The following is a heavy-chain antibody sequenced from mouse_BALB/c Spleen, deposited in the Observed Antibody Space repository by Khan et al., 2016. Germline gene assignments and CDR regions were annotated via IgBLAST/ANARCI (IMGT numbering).Heavy chain of an antibody. CDR3: SSDYDGFAY. Sequence: QVQLKQSGPGLVAPSQSLSITCTVSGFSLTGYGVNWVRQPPGKGLEWLGKIWGDGRTDYNSALKSRVSISKDNSKSQVFLKMISLQTDDTANYYCSSDYDGFAYWGQGTLVIVSA. J-gene: IGHJ3*01. D-gene: IGHD2-12*01. CDR1: GFSLTGYG. CDR2: IWGDGRT. V-gene: IGHV2-6-7*01.